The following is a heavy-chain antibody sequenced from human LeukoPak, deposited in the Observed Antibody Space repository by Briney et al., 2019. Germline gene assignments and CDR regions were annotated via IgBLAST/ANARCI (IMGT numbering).Heavy chain of an antibody. D-gene: IGHD4-23*01. J-gene: IGHJ4*02. CDR2: IYPRDGST. Sequence: ASVKVSCKASGYTFTSNYIHWVRQAPGQGLEWMGMIYPRDGSTSYAQKFQGRVTMTRDTSASTVYMELSSLRSEDTAVYYCARDDYGGTFFDYWGQGTLVTVSS. CDR1: GYTFTSNY. CDR3: ARDDYGGTFFDY. V-gene: IGHV1-46*01.